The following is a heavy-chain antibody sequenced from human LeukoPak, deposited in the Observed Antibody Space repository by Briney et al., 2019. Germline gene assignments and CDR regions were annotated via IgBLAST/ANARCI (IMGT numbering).Heavy chain of an antibody. CDR1: GYTFTGYY. CDR2: INPSSGGT. J-gene: IGHJ4*02. Sequence: ASVKVSCKASGYTFTGYYMHWVRQAPGQGLEWMGWINPSSGGTNYAQKFQGRVTMTRDTSISTAYMELSRLRSDDTAVYYCARVMGGPTVTIDYWGQGTLVTVSS. V-gene: IGHV1-2*02. D-gene: IGHD4-17*01. CDR3: ARVMGGPTVTIDY.